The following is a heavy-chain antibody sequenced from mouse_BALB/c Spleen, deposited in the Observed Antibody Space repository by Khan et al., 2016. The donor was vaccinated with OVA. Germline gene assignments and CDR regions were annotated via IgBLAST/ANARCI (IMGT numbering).Heavy chain of an antibody. Sequence: QVQLQQSGAELAKPGASVKMSCKASGYMFTSYWMNWVKQRPGPGLEWIGFINPSSGYTDYNQKFKDKATLTVDKSSSSAYMQLSSLTSADSTVYYCASSDDSSLTYWGQETLDTVSA. CDR1: GYMFTSYW. J-gene: IGHJ3*01. CDR2: INPSSGYT. CDR3: ASSDDSSLTY. D-gene: IGHD6-2*01. V-gene: IGHV1-7*01.